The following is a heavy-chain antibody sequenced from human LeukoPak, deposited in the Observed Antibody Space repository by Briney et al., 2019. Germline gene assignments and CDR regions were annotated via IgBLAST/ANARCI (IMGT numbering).Heavy chain of an antibody. CDR1: GYTFTSYY. D-gene: IGHD2-15*01. J-gene: IGHJ6*03. Sequence: ASVKVSCKASGYTFTSYYMHWVRQAPGHGLEWMGWISAHNNNTNYAQELQGRVTMPTDTSTSTAYMELWSLRSDDTAVYYCARAPGRRSYHYYYMDVWGKGTTVTISS. V-gene: IGHV1-18*04. CDR3: ARAPGRRSYHYYYMDV. CDR2: ISAHNNNT.